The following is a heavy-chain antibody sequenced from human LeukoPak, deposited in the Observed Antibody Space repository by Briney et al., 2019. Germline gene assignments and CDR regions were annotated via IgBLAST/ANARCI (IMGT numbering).Heavy chain of an antibody. Sequence: ASVKVSCKASGYTFTGYYMHWVRQAPGHGLEWMGRINPNSGGTNYAQKVQGRVTMTRDTSISTAYMELSRLRSDDTAVYYCAKGDSSSFDYWGQGTLVTVSS. CDR2: INPNSGGT. CDR1: GYTFTGYY. D-gene: IGHD6-13*01. CDR3: AKGDSSSFDY. J-gene: IGHJ4*02. V-gene: IGHV1-2*06.